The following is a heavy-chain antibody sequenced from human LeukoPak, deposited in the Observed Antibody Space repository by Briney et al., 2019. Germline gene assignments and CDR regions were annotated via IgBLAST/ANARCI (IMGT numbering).Heavy chain of an antibody. CDR2: INHSGST. V-gene: IGHV4-34*01. J-gene: IGHJ2*01. D-gene: IGHD6-6*01. CDR3: ARGRYKQLVPNRYFDL. Sequence: PSETLSLTCAVYGGSFSGYYWSWIRQPPGKGLEWIGEINHSGSTNYNPSLKSRVTISVDTSKNQFSLKLSSVTAADTAVYYCARGRYKQLVPNRYFDLWGRGTLVTVSS. CDR1: GGSFSGYY.